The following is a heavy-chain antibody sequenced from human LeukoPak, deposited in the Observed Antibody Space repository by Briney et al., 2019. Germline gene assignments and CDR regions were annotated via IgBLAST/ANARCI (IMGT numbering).Heavy chain of an antibody. V-gene: IGHV1-2*02. D-gene: IGHD2-15*01. CDR1: GYTFTGYY. CDR3: ARGYCSGGSCYNWFDP. Sequence: ASVKVSCKASGYTFTGYYMHWVRQAPGQGLERMGWINPNSGGTNYAQKFQGRVTMTRDTSISTAYMELSRLRSDDTAVYYCARGYCSGGSCYNWFDPWGQGTLVTVSS. CDR2: INPNSGGT. J-gene: IGHJ5*02.